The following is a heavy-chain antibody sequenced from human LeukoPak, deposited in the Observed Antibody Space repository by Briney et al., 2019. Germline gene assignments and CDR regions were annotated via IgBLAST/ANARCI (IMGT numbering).Heavy chain of an antibody. J-gene: IGHJ4*02. D-gene: IGHD3-3*01. CDR3: ARDLLEWYFDY. CDR1: GFTVSTNY. V-gene: IGHV3-66*01. Sequence: GGSLRLSCAASGFTVSTNYMNWVRQAPGKGLEWVSVIYSGGSTYYADSVKGRFTISRDNSKNTLYLQMNSLRAEDTAVYYCARDLLEWYFDYWGQGTLVTVS. CDR2: IYSGGST.